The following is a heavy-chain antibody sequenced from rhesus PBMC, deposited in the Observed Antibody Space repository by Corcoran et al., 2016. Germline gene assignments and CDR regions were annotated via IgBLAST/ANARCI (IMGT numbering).Heavy chain of an antibody. CDR1: GGSISGGYG. Sequence: QVPLQESGPGLLKPSEPLSLTCAVSGGSISGGYGWGCVRPPPGKGVEWIGSIYSSSGNTYYNPSLKSRVTISTDTSKNQFSLKLSSVTASDTAVYYCARDLYSWTQNNAFDFWGQGLRVTVSS. J-gene: IGHJ3*01. D-gene: IGHD1-1*01. CDR3: ARDLYSWTQNNAFDF. CDR2: IYSSSGNT. V-gene: IGHV4S7*01.